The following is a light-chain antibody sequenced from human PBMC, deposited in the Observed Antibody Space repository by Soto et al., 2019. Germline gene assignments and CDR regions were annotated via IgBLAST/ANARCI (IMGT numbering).Light chain of an antibody. J-gene: IGKJ3*01. V-gene: IGKV3-20*01. CDR2: GAS. CDR1: QSVSSGY. CDR3: QQSGSPLT. Sequence: MLVTPSLHSLPFSPVKTTTLWCRASQSVSSGYIAWYQQKPGQAPRLLIYGASSRATGVPDRFTGSGSGTDFTLTISILATDDFGVYCCQQSGSPLTFCHGTKVAI.